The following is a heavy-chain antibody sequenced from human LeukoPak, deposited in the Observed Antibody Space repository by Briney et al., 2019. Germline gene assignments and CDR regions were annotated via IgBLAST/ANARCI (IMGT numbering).Heavy chain of an antibody. D-gene: IGHD3-9*01. CDR2: IIPILGIA. CDR1: GGTFSSYA. J-gene: IGHJ4*02. V-gene: IGHV1-69*04. CDR3: ARDHYDILTGPAPYYFDY. Sequence: ASVKVSCKASGGTFSSYAISWVRQAPGQGLEWMGRIIPILGIANYAQKFQGRVTITADKSTSTAYMELSSLRSEDTAVYYCARDHYDILTGPAPYYFDYWGQGTLVTVSS.